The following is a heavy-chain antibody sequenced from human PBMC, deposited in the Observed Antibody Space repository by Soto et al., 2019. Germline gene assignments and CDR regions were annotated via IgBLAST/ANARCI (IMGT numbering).Heavy chain of an antibody. J-gene: IGHJ4*02. CDR1: GFSLSNARMG. CDR3: ARTAYGDYDYFDY. Sequence: QVTLKESGPVLVKPTETLTLTCTVSGFSLSNARMGVSWIRQPPGKALEWLAHIFSHDEKSYSTSLKSRLTISKDTSKSQVVLTMTNMDPVDTATYYCARTAYGDYDYFDYWGQGTLVTVSS. D-gene: IGHD4-17*01. CDR2: IFSHDEK. V-gene: IGHV2-26*01.